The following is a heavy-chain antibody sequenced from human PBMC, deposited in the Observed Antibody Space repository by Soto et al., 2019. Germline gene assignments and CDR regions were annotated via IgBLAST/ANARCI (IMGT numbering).Heavy chain of an antibody. V-gene: IGHV4-61*08. Sequence: SETLSLTCTVSGGSVSSGGYYWNWIRQPPGKGLEWIGYIYYSGTTNYNPSLKSRVTISVDTSKNQFSLKLSSVTAADTAVYYCASYSDSSGYLAYFDYWGQGILVTVSS. D-gene: IGHD3-22*01. CDR1: GGSVSSGGYY. CDR3: ASYSDSSGYLAYFDY. CDR2: IYYSGTT. J-gene: IGHJ4*02.